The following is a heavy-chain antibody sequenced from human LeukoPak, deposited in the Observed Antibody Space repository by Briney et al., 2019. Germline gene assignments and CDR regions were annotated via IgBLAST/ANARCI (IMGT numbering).Heavy chain of an antibody. D-gene: IGHD4-23*01. Sequence: GGSLRLSCAASTFSIRNYWMHWVRQAPAKGLVWVSRIDSDGTDISYADSVKGRFTISRDNAKNTLYLQMDSLRVEDTAVYYCARGRPHGNDYWGQGTLVTVSS. J-gene: IGHJ4*02. CDR2: IDSDGTDI. CDR1: TFSIRNYW. CDR3: ARGRPHGNDY. V-gene: IGHV3-74*01.